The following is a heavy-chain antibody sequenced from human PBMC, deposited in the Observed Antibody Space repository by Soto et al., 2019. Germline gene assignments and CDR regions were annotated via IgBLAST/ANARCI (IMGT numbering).Heavy chain of an antibody. CDR2: ISGSGGST. CDR1: GFTFSSYA. V-gene: IGHV3-23*01. D-gene: IGHD6-19*01. J-gene: IGHJ3*02. CDR3: AKPSGWYGAFDI. Sequence: EVQLLESGGGLVQPGGSLRLSCAASGFTFSSYAMSWVRQAPGKGLEWVSAISGSGGSTYYADSVKGRFTISRDNAKNTLYLQMNSLSPEDTAVYYCAKPSGWYGAFDIWGQGTMVTVSS.